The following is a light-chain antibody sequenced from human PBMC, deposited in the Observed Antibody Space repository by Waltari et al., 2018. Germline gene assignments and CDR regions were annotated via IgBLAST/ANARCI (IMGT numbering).Light chain of an antibody. V-gene: IGKV3-15*01. CDR3: QQCNSWPLWT. Sequence: EIVMTQPPGTLSVSPGESATLSCRAGQSVGSNLAWYQQKPGQAPRLLIYDASTRATGIPARFSGSGSGTEFTLTISSLQSEDFAIYYCQQCNSWPLWTFGPGTKVEIK. J-gene: IGKJ1*01. CDR2: DAS. CDR1: QSVGSN.